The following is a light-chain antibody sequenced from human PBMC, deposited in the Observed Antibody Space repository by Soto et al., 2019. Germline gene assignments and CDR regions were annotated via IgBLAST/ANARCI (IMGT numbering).Light chain of an antibody. CDR1: QTVRNNY. CDR3: QQYNDWPPT. J-gene: IGKJ5*01. V-gene: IGKV3-20*01. CDR2: DAS. Sequence: EFVLTQSPGTLSLSPGERATLSCRASQTVRNNYLAWYQQKPGQAPRLLIYDASSRATGIPDRFSGGGSGTDFTLTISRLEPEDFAVYYCQQYNDWPPTFGQGTRLEIK.